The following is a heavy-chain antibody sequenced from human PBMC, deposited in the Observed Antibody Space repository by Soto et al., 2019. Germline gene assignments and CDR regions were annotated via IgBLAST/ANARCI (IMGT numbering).Heavy chain of an antibody. CDR1: GFTFSSYG. CDR2: ISYDGRNK. D-gene: IGHD6-19*01. Sequence: QVHLVESGGGGVQPGRSLRLSCAASGFTFSSYGMHWVRQAPGKGLGWVAVISYDGRNKYYADSVKGRFTISRDNSKNTLYLQMSSLRAEDTAVYYCVKDGSSGWPYYYGMDVWGQGTTVTVSS. J-gene: IGHJ6*02. CDR3: VKDGSSGWPYYYGMDV. V-gene: IGHV3-30*18.